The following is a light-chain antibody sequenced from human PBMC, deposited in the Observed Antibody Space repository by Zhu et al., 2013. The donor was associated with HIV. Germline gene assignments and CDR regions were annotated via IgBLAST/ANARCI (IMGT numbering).Light chain of an antibody. V-gene: IGKV3D-15*01. Sequence: ELVMTQSPATLSVSPGERATLSCRASQTLYDDLAWYQQKPGQSPRLLISGASARATGIPARFSGSRSGTEFILTINSLQSEDSGVYYCQQYNNGCSFGQGTKLEIK. CDR3: QQYNNGCS. CDR2: GAS. J-gene: IGKJ2*04. CDR1: QTLYDD.